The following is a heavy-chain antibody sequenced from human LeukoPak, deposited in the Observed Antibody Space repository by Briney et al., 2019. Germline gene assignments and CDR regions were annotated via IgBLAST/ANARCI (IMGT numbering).Heavy chain of an antibody. CDR1: GYSISSGYY. CDR3: ARADYGDYEMVFDY. J-gene: IGHJ4*02. CDR2: IYHSGST. Sequence: PSETLSLTCTVSGYSISSGYYWGWIRQPPGKGLEWIGTIYHSGSTYYNPSLKSRVTISVDTSKNQFSLKLSSVTAADTAVYYCARADYGDYEMVFDYWGQGTLVTVSS. D-gene: IGHD4-17*01. V-gene: IGHV4-38-2*02.